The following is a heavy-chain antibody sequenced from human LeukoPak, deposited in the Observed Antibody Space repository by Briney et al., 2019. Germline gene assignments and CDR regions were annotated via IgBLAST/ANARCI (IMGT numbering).Heavy chain of an antibody. D-gene: IGHD1-1*01. CDR3: ARSGPQGNGPYFDY. CDR1: GGSISSGSYY. Sequence: SQTLSLTCTVSGGSISSGSYYWSWIRQPAGNGLEWIGRIYTSGSTNYNPSLKSRVTISVDTSKNQFSLKLSSVTAADTAVYYCARSGPQGNGPYFDYWGQGTLVTVSS. J-gene: IGHJ4*02. V-gene: IGHV4-61*02. CDR2: IYTSGST.